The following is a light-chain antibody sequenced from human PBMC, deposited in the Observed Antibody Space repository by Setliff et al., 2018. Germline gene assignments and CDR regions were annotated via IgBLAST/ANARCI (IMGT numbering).Light chain of an antibody. CDR1: RSDVGNYNS. Sequence: QSALTQPASVSGSPGQSITISCTGTRSDVGNYNSVSWYQQHPGKAPKLMIYDVSNRPSGVSNRCSGSKSGNTASLTISGLQAEDEADYFCTSQTSSSIYVFGTGTKVTVL. J-gene: IGLJ1*01. V-gene: IGLV2-14*03. CDR2: DVS. CDR3: TSQTSSSIYV.